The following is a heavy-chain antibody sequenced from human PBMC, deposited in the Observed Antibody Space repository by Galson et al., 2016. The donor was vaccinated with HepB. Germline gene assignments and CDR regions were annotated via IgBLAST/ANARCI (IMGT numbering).Heavy chain of an antibody. CDR3: ARDLKCNWLDP. CDR2: IYYSGIT. J-gene: IGHJ5*02. V-gene: IGHV4-31*03. CDR1: GESIGKTDYF. Sequence: TLSLTCTVSGESIGKTDYFWNWIRHHPGKGLEWIGSIYYSGITYYNPSLKSRLTISLNTSKNQFSLKLSSVTVADTAMYYCARDLKCNWLDPWGQGTLVTVSS.